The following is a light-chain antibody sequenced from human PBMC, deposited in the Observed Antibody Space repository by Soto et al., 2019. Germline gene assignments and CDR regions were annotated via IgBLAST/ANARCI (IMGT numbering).Light chain of an antibody. V-gene: IGKV1-17*01. CDR3: QQHGQWPIT. J-gene: IGKJ5*01. Sequence: TQSPSSLSASVGDRVTITCRASTGIRTDLSWYQQKPGKAPKLLIYKASGLESGVPSRFSGSGSGTEFTLTISSLQPEDFATYYCQQHGQWPITFGQGTRLEIK. CDR1: TGIRTD. CDR2: KAS.